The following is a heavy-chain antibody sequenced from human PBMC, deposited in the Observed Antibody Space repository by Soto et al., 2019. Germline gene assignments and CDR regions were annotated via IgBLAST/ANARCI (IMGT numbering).Heavy chain of an antibody. J-gene: IGHJ6*02. CDR1: GFIFNSYW. D-gene: IGHD2-2*01. Sequence: EVQLVESGGGLVQPGGSLRLSCAASGFIFNSYWMHWVRQAPGKGLVWVSRINTDESSRSYADSVKGRFTISRDNAKNPLYLQMRSLSAEDTAVDFCARDRFPQLGYYGMDVWGQGTTVTVSS. CDR3: ARDRFPQLGYYGMDV. V-gene: IGHV3-74*01. CDR2: INTDESSR.